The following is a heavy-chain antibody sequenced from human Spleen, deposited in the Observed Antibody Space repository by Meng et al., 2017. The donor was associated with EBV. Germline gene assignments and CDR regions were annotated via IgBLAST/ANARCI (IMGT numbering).Heavy chain of an antibody. CDR3: ARGPGRGVVARRAFSVGDY. D-gene: IGHD3-10*01. Sequence: QGQLKQWGAGLLKPSETLSLTCAVYGGSFSGFYWSWIRQPPGKGLEWIGEINHSGSTNYNPSLKSRVTISVDTSKKQFSLKLSSVTAADTAVYYCARGPGRGVVARRAFSVGDYWGQGTLVTVSS. J-gene: IGHJ4*02. CDR1: GGSFSGFY. CDR2: INHSGST. V-gene: IGHV4-34*01.